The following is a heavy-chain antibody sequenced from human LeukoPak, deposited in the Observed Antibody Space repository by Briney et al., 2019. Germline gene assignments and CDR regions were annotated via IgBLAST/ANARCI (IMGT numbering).Heavy chain of an antibody. CDR2: INSDGRRI. Sequence: GGSLRLSCAASGFSISGYWMYWVRQAPGKGLVWVSRINSDGRRIEYADSVKGRLTISRDNAKNTVSLQMNSLRAEDTAVYYCGASDYFDYWGQGTRVTVSS. CDR1: GFSISGYW. CDR3: GASDYFDY. D-gene: IGHD4-17*01. V-gene: IGHV3-74*01. J-gene: IGHJ4*02.